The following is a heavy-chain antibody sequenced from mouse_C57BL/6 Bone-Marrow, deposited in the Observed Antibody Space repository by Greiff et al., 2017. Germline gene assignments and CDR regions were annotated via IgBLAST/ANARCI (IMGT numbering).Heavy chain of an antibody. V-gene: IGHV1-75*01. CDR2: ICPGSGST. CDR3: ARLGYYGNSRFFDY. Sequence: QVQLQQSGPELVKPGASVKISCKASGYTFTDYYINWVKQRPGQGLEWIGWICPGSGSTYYNEKFKGKATLTVDKSSSTAYMLHSSLTSEDSAVYVCARLGYYGNSRFFDYWGQGTTLTVSS. J-gene: IGHJ2*01. CDR1: GYTFTDYY. D-gene: IGHD1-1*01.